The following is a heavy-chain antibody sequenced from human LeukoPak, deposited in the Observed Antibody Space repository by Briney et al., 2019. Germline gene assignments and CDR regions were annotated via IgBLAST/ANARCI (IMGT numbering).Heavy chain of an antibody. CDR1: GGSISSSSYY. CDR2: IYYSGST. D-gene: IGHD3-10*01. CDR3: ARKQFGEWRINHFNWFDP. J-gene: IGHJ5*02. V-gene: IGHV4-39*01. Sequence: KPSETLSLTCTGSGGSISSSSYYWGWIRQPPGKGLEWIGSIYYSGSTYYNPSLKSRVTISVDTSKNQFSLKLSSVTAADTAVYYCARKQFGEWRINHFNWFDPWGQGTLVTVSS.